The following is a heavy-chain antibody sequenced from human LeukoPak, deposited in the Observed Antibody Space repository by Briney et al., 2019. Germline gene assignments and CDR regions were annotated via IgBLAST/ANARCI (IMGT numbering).Heavy chain of an antibody. CDR2: IYYSGST. D-gene: IGHD3-3*01. Sequence: SETLSLTCTVSGGSISSYYWSWIRQPPGKGLGWIGDIYYSGSTNYNPSLKSRVTISVDTSKNQFSLKLSSVTAADTAVYYCARHGGSFWSGYFRFYYYYGMDVWGQGTTVTVSS. V-gene: IGHV4-59*08. CDR3: ARHGGSFWSGYFRFYYYYGMDV. J-gene: IGHJ6*02. CDR1: GGSISSYY.